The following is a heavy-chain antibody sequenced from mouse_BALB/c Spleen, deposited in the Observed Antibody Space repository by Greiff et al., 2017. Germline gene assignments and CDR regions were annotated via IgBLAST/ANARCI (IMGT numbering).Heavy chain of an antibody. Sequence: EVHLVESGGGLVQPGGSRKLSCAASGFTFSSFGMHWVRQAPEKGLEWVAYISSGSSTIYYADTVKGRFTISRDNPKNTLFLQMTSLRSEDTAMYYCARYDYDGAYWGQGTLVTVSA. J-gene: IGHJ3*01. CDR2: ISSGSSTI. CDR1: GFTFSSFG. V-gene: IGHV5-17*02. D-gene: IGHD2-4*01. CDR3: ARYDYDGAY.